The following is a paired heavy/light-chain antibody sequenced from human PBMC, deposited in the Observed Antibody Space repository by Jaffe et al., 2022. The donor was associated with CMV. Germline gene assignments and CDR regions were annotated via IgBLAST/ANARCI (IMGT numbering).Light chain of an antibody. V-gene: IGKV2-28*01. CDR3: MQALQTLRA. J-gene: IGKJ2*01. CDR2: LGS. Sequence: DIVMTQSPLSLPVTPGEPASISCRSSQSLLHSNGYNYLDWYLQKPGKSPQLLIYLGSNRASGVPDRFSGSGSGTDFTLKISRVEAEDVGVYYCMQALQTLRAFGQGTKLEIK. CDR1: QSLLHSNGYNY.
Heavy chain of an antibody. CDR1: GFTFGDYA. Sequence: EVQLVESGGGLVKPGRSLRLSCTASGFTFGDYAMSWFRQAPGKGLEWVGFIRSKAYGGTTEYAASVKGRFTISRDDSKSIAYLQMNSLKTEDTAVYYCTRAAYSSSWSYYYYYYGMDVWGQGTTVTVSS. V-gene: IGHV3-49*05. D-gene: IGHD6-13*01. CDR2: IRSKAYGGTT. J-gene: IGHJ6*02. CDR3: TRAAYSSSWSYYYYYYGMDV.